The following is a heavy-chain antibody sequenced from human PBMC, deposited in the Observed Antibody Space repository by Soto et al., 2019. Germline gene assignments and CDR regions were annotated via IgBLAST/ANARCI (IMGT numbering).Heavy chain of an antibody. V-gene: IGHV1-69*01. CDR1: GGTFSNYA. CDR3: VRDTWGVTVADTDDYYYGMDV. Sequence: EQSGAEVKRPGSSVKVSCEASGGTFSNYAISWVRQAPGQGLEWMGGILPLSGTGNYPQKLQGRVTITADESSSTIYLELRSLRSEDAAVYYCVRDTWGVTVADTDDYYYGMDVWGQGTTVIVSS. J-gene: IGHJ6*02. D-gene: IGHD4-17*01. CDR2: ILPLSGTG.